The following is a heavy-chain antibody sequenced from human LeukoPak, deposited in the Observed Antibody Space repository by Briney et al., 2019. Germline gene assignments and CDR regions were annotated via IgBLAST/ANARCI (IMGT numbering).Heavy chain of an antibody. D-gene: IGHD2-21*02. CDR1: GYTFTSYD. J-gene: IGHJ5*02. CDR3: ARHGGDYPDT. Sequence: ASVKVSCKTSGYTFTSYDVHWVRQAPGQGLEWMGIIEPISGSTTYAHKLEDSITMARDTSTTTVFLELSSLSSEDTAIYFCARHGGDYPDTWGQGTLVTVSS. CDR2: IEPISGST. V-gene: IGHV1-46*04.